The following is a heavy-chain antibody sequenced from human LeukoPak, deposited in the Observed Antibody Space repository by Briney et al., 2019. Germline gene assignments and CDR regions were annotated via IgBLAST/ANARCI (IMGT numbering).Heavy chain of an antibody. J-gene: IGHJ1*01. CDR1: GFTFSDYY. CDR2: ISSSGSII. Sequence: PGGSLRLSCAASGFTFSDYYMSWIRQAPGKGLEWVSYISSSGSIIYYADSVEGRFTISRDNAKNSMYLQMNSLRAEDTAVYYCARGKYDSSPFLQHWGQGTLVTVSS. CDR3: ARGKYDSSPFLQH. D-gene: IGHD3-22*01. V-gene: IGHV3-11*01.